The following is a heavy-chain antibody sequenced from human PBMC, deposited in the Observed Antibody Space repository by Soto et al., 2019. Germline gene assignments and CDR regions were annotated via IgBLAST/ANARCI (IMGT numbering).Heavy chain of an antibody. J-gene: IGHJ6*03. Sequence: PGGSLRLSCETSGFTFISYGMHWVRQAPGKGLEWVAVIWYDGSNKYFADSVRGRFTISRDNSKNTLSLQMNSLGAEDTAVYFCARGRGYYYYYMDVWGKGTTVTVSS. CDR3: ARGRGYYYYYMDV. V-gene: IGHV3-33*01. CDR1: GFTFISYG. CDR2: IWYDGSNK.